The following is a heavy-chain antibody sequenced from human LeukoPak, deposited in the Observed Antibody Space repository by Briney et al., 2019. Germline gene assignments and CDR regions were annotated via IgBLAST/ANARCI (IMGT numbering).Heavy chain of an antibody. J-gene: IGHJ4*02. V-gene: IGHV4-31*11. D-gene: IGHD3-3*01. CDR1: GGSFSGYY. CDR2: IYYSGST. Sequence: SETLSLTCAVYGGSFSGYYWSWIRQHPGKGLEWIGYIYYSGSTYYNPSLKSRVTISVDTSKNQFSLKLSSVTAADTAVYYCARAYDFWSGTLDYWGQGTLVTVSS. CDR3: ARAYDFWSGTLDY.